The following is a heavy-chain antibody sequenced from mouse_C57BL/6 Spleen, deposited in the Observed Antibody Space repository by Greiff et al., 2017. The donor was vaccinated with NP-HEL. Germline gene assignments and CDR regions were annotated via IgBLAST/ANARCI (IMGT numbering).Heavy chain of an antibody. D-gene: IGHD1-1*01. Sequence: VQLQQSGAELARPGASVKMSCKASGYTFTSYTMHWVKQRPGQGLEWIGYINPSSGYTKYNQKFKDKATLTADKSSSTAYMQLSSLTSEDSAVYYCAREFYGSSYLYYAMDYWGQGTSVTVSS. J-gene: IGHJ4*01. CDR3: AREFYGSSYLYYAMDY. CDR2: INPSSGYT. V-gene: IGHV1-4*01. CDR1: GYTFTSYT.